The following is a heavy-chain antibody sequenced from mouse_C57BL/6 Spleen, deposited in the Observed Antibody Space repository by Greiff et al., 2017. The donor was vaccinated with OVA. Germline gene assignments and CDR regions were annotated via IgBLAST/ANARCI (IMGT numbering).Heavy chain of an antibody. J-gene: IGHJ1*03. CDR1: GFTFSDYG. V-gene: IGHV5-17*01. CDR2: FSSGSSTI. CDR3: AGGSSSWYFDV. D-gene: IGHD1-1*01. Sequence: EVKVVESGGGLVKPGGSLKLSCAASGFTFSDYGMHWVRQAPEKGLEWVAYFSSGSSTIYYADTVKGRFTISRDNAKNTLFLQMTSLRSEDTAMYYCAGGSSSWYFDVWGTGTTVTVSS.